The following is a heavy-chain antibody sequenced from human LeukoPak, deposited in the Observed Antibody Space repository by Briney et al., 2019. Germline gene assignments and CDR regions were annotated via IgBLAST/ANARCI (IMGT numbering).Heavy chain of an antibody. CDR2: ISAGGDST. Sequence: GGSLRLSCAASGFTFSSYAMNWVRQAPGEGLEWVSTISAGGDSTYYADSVKGRFTISRDNSKNTLYLQMNSLRAEDTAVYYCARGPRIMITFGGVIVGNWFDPWGQGTLVTVSS. CDR3: ARGPRIMITFGGVIVGNWFDP. J-gene: IGHJ5*02. D-gene: IGHD3-16*02. CDR1: GFTFSSYA. V-gene: IGHV3-23*01.